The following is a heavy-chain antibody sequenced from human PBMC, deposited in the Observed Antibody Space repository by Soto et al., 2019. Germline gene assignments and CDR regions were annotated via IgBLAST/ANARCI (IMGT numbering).Heavy chain of an antibody. D-gene: IGHD5-18*01. J-gene: IGHJ4*02. CDR1: GYTFTGYY. Sequence: GGSVKVSCKASGYTFTGYYMHGVGRSALRGRDGMGCINPNSGGTNYAQKFQGRVTMTRDTSISTAYMELSRLRSDDTAVYYCARGYSLGYSYGYVYYWGRGTLVTVSS. CDR2: INPNSGGT. V-gene: IGHV1-2*02. CDR3: ARGYSLGYSYGYVYY.